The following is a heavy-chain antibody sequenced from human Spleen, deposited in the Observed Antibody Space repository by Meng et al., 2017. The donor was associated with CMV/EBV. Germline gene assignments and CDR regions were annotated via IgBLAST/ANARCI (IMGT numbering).Heavy chain of an antibody. CDR2: IYYSGST. J-gene: IGHJ4*02. V-gene: IGHV4-39*07. Sequence: SETLSLTXXVSGGSISSSSYYWGWIRQPPGKGLEWIGSIYYSGSTYYNPSLKSRVTISVDKSKNQFSLKLSSVTAADTAVYYCARYGYSTGQYYFDYWGQGTLVTVSS. CDR1: GGSISSSSYY. D-gene: IGHD6-25*01. CDR3: ARYGYSTGQYYFDY.